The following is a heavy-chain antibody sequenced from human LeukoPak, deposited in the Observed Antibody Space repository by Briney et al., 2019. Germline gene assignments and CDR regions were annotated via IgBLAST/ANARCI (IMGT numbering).Heavy chain of an antibody. Sequence: PGGSLRLSCSASGFTFSSYAMHWVRQAPGKGLEYVSAISSNGGSTYYADSVKGRFTISRDNSKNTLYLQMSSLRAEDTAAYYCVTPTNVDTAAPAAFDIWGQGTMVTVSS. J-gene: IGHJ3*02. D-gene: IGHD5-18*01. V-gene: IGHV3-64D*06. CDR2: ISSNGGST. CDR3: VTPTNVDTAAPAAFDI. CDR1: GFTFSSYA.